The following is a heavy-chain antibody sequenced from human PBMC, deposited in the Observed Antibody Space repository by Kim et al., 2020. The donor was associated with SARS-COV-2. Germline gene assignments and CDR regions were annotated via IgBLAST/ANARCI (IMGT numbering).Heavy chain of an antibody. V-gene: IGHV3-66*01. CDR2: IYSGGST. J-gene: IGHJ4*01. CDR3: ARENYGSGSYWEYYFDY. Sequence: GGSLRLSCAASGFTVSSNYMSWVRQAPGKGLEWVSVIYSGGSTYYADSVKGRFTISRDNSKNTLYLQMNSLRAEDTAVSYFARENYGSGSYWEYYFDYWG. D-gene: IGHD3-10*01. CDR1: GFTVSSNY.